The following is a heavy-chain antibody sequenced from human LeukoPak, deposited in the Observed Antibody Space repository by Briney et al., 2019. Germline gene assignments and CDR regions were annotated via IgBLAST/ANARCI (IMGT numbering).Heavy chain of an antibody. V-gene: IGHV3-23*01. CDR3: AKERRDYDFWSGYFDY. D-gene: IGHD3-3*01. Sequence: GGSLRLSCAASGFTFSSYAMNWVRQAPGKGLEWVSVISGSGGSTYYADSVKGRFTISRDDSKNTLYLQMNSLRAEDTAIYYCAKERRDYDFWSGYFDYWGQGTLVTVSS. J-gene: IGHJ4*02. CDR1: GFTFSSYA. CDR2: ISGSGGST.